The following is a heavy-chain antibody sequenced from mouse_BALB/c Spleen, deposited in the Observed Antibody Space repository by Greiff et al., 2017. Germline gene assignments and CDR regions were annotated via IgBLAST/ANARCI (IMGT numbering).Heavy chain of an antibody. Sequence: EVHLVESGGGLVKPGGSLKLSCAASGFTFSSYAMSWVRQTPEKRLEWVASISSGGSTYYPDSVKGRFTISRDNARNILYLQMSSLRSEDTAMYYCARERNISPWFAYWGQGTLVTVSA. D-gene: IGHD1-1*01. CDR2: ISSGGST. J-gene: IGHJ3*01. CDR3: ARERNISPWFAY. V-gene: IGHV5-6-5*01. CDR1: GFTFSSYA.